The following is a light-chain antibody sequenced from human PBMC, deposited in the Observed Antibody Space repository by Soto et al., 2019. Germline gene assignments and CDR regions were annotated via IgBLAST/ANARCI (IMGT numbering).Light chain of an antibody. V-gene: IGLV1-40*01. CDR3: QSYDSSLSGRGV. Sequence: QSVLTQPPSASGTPGQRVTISCSGSSSNIGRDYVYWFQQLPGTAPKLLIYGNSNRPSGVPDRFSGSKSGTSASLAITGLQAEDEADYYCQSYDSSLSGRGVFGGGTKLTVL. CDR1: SSNIGRDY. J-gene: IGLJ3*02. CDR2: GNS.